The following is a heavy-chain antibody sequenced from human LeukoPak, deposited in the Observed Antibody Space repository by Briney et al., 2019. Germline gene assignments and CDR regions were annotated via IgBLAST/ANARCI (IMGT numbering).Heavy chain of an antibody. CDR1: GFTFSSYS. CDR2: ISSSSSYI. CDR3: ARDPDYYDSSGYFGRPNWFDP. D-gene: IGHD3-22*01. V-gene: IGHV3-21*01. J-gene: IGHJ5*02. Sequence: GGSLRLSCAASGFTFSSYSMNWVRQAPGKGLEWVSSISSSSSYIYYADSVKGLFTISRDNAKNSLYLQMNSLRAEDTAVYYCARDPDYYDSSGYFGRPNWFDPWGQGTLVTVSS.